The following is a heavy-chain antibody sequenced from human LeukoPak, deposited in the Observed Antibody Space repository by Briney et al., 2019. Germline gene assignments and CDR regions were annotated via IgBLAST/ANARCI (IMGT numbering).Heavy chain of an antibody. CDR2: ISGDGDST. CDR3: AKEVRHRYSYGPRYNYYYGMDV. J-gene: IGHJ6*02. D-gene: IGHD5-18*01. Sequence: GGSLRLSCAASGFTFEDYAMHWVRQGPGKGPEWVSVISGDGDSTYYADSVRGRFTISRDNSKNSLYLQMNSLTTEDTALYYCAKEVRHRYSYGPRYNYYYGMDVWGQGTTVTVSS. CDR1: GFTFEDYA. V-gene: IGHV3-43*02.